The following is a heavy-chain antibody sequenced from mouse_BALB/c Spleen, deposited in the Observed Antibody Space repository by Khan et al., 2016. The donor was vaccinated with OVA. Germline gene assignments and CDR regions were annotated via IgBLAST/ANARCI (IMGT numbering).Heavy chain of an antibody. CDR3: AREASIWDFSFPY. D-gene: IGHD4-1*01. CDR1: GYTFTNYV. CDR2: INPYNAGT. J-gene: IGHJ3*01. Sequence: EVQLQESGPELVEPGASVKMSCKASGYTFTNYVMHWVKQKPGQGLEWIGYINPYNAGTRYNEKFKGKATLTSDISSTTAYMELSSLTSEDSAVYYSAREASIWDFSFPYWGQGTLVTVSA. V-gene: IGHV1S136*01.